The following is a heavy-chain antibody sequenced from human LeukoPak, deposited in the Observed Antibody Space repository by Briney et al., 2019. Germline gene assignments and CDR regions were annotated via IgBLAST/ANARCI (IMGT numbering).Heavy chain of an antibody. J-gene: IGHJ6*03. CDR1: GYTFTSYG. CDR2: ISGLNGDT. V-gene: IGHV1-18*01. Sequence: ASVKVSCKASGYTFTSYGISWVRQAPGEGLEWMGWISGLNGDTKYAQRIQGRVTLTTDTSTRTAYMELRSLRSDGTAVYYCARGTVSGEDYYYMDVWGKGTTVTVSS. CDR3: ARGTVSGEDYYYMDV. D-gene: IGHD4-11*01.